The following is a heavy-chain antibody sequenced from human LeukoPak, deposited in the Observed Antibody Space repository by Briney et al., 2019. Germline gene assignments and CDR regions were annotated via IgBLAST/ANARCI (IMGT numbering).Heavy chain of an antibody. CDR3: ARGQEFDDGVFDS. Sequence: GGSLRLSCAASGFTVSSNYMSWVRQAPGKGLEWVSVIYSGGSTYYADSVKGRFTISRDNSKNTVYLQMNSLRVEDTAIYYCARGQEFDDGVFDSWGQVTLVTVSS. J-gene: IGHJ4*02. CDR1: GFTVSSNY. V-gene: IGHV3-66*01. D-gene: IGHD1-1*01. CDR2: IYSGGST.